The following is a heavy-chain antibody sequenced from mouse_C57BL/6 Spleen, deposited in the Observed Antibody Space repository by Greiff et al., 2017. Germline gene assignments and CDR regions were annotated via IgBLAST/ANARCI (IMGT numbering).Heavy chain of an antibody. J-gene: IGHJ1*03. CDR2: INYAGSST. CDR1: GFTFTDYY. Sequence: EVQLVQSEGGLVRPGSSMKLSCTASGFTFTDYYMAWVRQVPEKGLEWVVDINYAGSSTYYLDSLKSRFIISRDNAKNFLYLQMSSLKSEDTATYDGARGSSNYGGTNWYFDVWGTGTTVTVSS. CDR3: ARGSSNYGGTNWYFDV. V-gene: IGHV5-16*01. D-gene: IGHD2-5*01.